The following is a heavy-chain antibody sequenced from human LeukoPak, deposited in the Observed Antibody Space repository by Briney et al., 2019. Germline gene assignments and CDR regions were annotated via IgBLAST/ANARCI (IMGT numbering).Heavy chain of an antibody. D-gene: IGHD3-9*01. Sequence: GGSLRLSCAGSGFNFSTYAMTWVRQAPGKGLEWVSVISGSGISTYYADSVKGRFTISRDNSKNTLYLQMNSLRAEDTAVYYCATGHDYDVLTGSPYYFDFWGQGTLITVSS. CDR3: ATGHDYDVLTGSPYYFDF. V-gene: IGHV3-23*01. J-gene: IGHJ4*02. CDR2: ISGSGIST. CDR1: GFNFSTYA.